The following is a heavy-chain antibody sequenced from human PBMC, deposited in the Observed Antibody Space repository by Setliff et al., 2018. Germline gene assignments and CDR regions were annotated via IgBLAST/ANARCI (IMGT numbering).Heavy chain of an antibody. CDR3: ARHSYSSSWNYYYYDMDV. V-gene: IGHV4-34*01. CDR2: INHSGST. D-gene: IGHD6-13*01. J-gene: IGHJ6*02. CDR1: GGSFSGYY. Sequence: SETLSLTCAVYGGSFSGYYWSWIRQPPGKGLEWIGEINHSGSTKYNPSLKSRVTISVDTSKNQFSLKLSSVTAADTAVYYCARHSYSSSWNYYYYDMDVWGQGTTVTVPS.